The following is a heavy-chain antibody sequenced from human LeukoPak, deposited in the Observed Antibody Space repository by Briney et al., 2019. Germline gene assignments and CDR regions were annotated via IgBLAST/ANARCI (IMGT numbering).Heavy chain of an antibody. Sequence: GGSLRLSCAASGFTSSSYAMSWVRQAPGKGLEWVSAISGSGGSTYYADSVKGRFTISRDNSKNTLYLQMNSLRAEDTAVYYCTKVLSFYYDSSGYFAYWGQGTLVTVSS. J-gene: IGHJ4*02. D-gene: IGHD3-22*01. CDR3: TKVLSFYYDSSGYFAY. V-gene: IGHV3-23*01. CDR2: ISGSGGST. CDR1: GFTSSSYA.